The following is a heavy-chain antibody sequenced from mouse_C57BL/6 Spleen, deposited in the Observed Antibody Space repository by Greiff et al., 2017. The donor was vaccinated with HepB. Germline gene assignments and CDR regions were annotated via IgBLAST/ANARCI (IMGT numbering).Heavy chain of an antibody. CDR2: ISYSGST. CDR3: ARGDFGGWYVDV. J-gene: IGHJ1*03. V-gene: IGHV3-1*01. D-gene: IGHD3-1*01. Sequence: VQLQQSGPGMVKPSQSLSLTCTVTGYSITSGYDWHWIRHFPGNKLEWMGYISYSGSTNYNPSLKSRISITHDTSKNHFFLKLNSVTTEDTATYYCARGDFGGWYVDVWGTGTTVTVSS. CDR1: GYSITSGYD.